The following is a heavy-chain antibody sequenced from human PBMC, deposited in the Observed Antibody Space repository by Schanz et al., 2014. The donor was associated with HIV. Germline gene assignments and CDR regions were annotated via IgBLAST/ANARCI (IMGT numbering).Heavy chain of an antibody. CDR1: GFTLSSYA. V-gene: IGHV3-30-3*01. J-gene: IGHJ3*02. D-gene: IGHD5-18*01. Sequence: QVQLVESGGGVVQPGRSLRLSCAASGFTLSSYAMHWVRQAPGKGLEWVAVISYDGSNKYYADSVKGRFTISRDNAKNSLYLQMNSLRTEDTAVYYCPRGDTATAFDIWGQGTLVTVSS. CDR2: ISYDGSNK. CDR3: PRGDTATAFDI.